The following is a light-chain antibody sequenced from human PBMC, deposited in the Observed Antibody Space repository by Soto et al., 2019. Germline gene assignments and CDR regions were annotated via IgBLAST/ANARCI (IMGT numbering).Light chain of an antibody. V-gene: IGKV3-20*01. Sequence: EIVLTQSPGTLSLSPGERATLSCRASQSVSSSYLAWYQQKPGQAPRLLIYGASSRATGIPDRFSGSGSGTDFTLTISRLEPEDCAVYYCQQYGSSPNTGGQGTKLEIK. CDR3: QQYGSSPNT. CDR1: QSVSSSY. J-gene: IGKJ2*01. CDR2: GAS.